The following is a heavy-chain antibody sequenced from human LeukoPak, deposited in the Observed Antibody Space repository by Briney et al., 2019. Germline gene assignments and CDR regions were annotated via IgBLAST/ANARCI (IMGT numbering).Heavy chain of an antibody. Sequence: SETLSLTCTVSGGSISSSSYYWGWIRQPPGKGLEWIGYISNSGITNYNPSLKSRVTISIDTSKNQFSLRLSSVTAADTAVYYCARGFTLFDPWGQGTLVTASS. V-gene: IGHV4-61*05. D-gene: IGHD2/OR15-2a*01. CDR2: ISNSGIT. CDR1: GGSISSSSYY. J-gene: IGHJ5*02. CDR3: ARGFTLFDP.